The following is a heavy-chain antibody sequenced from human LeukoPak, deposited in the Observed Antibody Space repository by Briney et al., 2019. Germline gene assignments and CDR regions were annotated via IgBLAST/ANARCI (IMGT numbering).Heavy chain of an antibody. CDR2: ISSSSSYI. V-gene: IGHV3-21*01. D-gene: IGHD1-26*01. Sequence: GGSLRLSCAASGFTFSSYSMNWVRQAPGKGLEWVSSISSSSSYIYYADSVKGRFTISRDNAKNALSLQMNSLRDEDTAVYYCATCGNYYLKYWGQGTLVTVSS. CDR1: GFTFSSYS. CDR3: ATCGNYYLKY. J-gene: IGHJ4*02.